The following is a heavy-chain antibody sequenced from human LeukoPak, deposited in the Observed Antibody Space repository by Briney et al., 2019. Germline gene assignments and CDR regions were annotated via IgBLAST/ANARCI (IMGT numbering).Heavy chain of an antibody. CDR2: INWNGAST. CDR3: ARQGTFTDC. D-gene: IGHD3-16*01. V-gene: IGHV3-20*04. CDR1: GFTFSSYS. J-gene: IGHJ4*02. Sequence: GGSLRLSCAASGFTFSSYSMNWVRQAPGKGLEWVSGINWNGASTGYADSVKGRFTISRDNPKNSVYLQMNSLRAEDTAVYYCARQGTFTDCWGQGTLVTVSS.